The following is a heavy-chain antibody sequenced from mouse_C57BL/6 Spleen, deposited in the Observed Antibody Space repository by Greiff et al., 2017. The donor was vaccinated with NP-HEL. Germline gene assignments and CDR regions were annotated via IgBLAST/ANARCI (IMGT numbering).Heavy chain of an antibody. J-gene: IGHJ4*01. Sequence: EVQLQQSGPELVKPGASVKISCKASGYSFTGYYMNWVKQSPEKSLEWIGEINPSTGGTTYNQKFKAKATLTVDKSYSTAYMQLKSLTSEDSAVYYCASSYYAMDYWGQGTSVTVSS. CDR2: INPSTGGT. CDR1: GYSFTGYY. CDR3: ASSYYAMDY. V-gene: IGHV1-42*01.